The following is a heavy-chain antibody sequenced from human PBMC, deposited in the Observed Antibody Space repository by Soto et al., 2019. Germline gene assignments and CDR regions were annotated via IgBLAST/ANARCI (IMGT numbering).Heavy chain of an antibody. Sequence: QVQLVQSGAEVKKPGASVKVSCKASGYTFTSYGISWVRQAPGQGLEWMGWISAYNGNTNYAQKLQGRVTMTTDTATSTASMELRSLRCDDTAVYYCARAFTPAARVAWFDPWGQGTLVTVSS. CDR2: ISAYNGNT. J-gene: IGHJ5*02. V-gene: IGHV1-18*01. CDR3: ARAFTPAARVAWFDP. CDR1: GYTFTSYG. D-gene: IGHD2-2*01.